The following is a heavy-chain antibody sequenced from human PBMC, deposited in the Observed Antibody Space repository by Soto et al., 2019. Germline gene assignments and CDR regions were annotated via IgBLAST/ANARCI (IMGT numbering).Heavy chain of an antibody. V-gene: IGHV1-69*02. Sequence: QVQLVQSGAEVKKPGSSVKVSCKASGGTFSSYTISWVRQAPGQGLEWMGRIIPILDIANYAQKFQGRVTITADKSTSTAYMELSSLRSEDTAVYYCARMGDVDTATSCGGDCYSYYYYYMDVWGKGTTVTVSS. CDR3: ARMGDVDTATSCGGDCYSYYYYYMDV. J-gene: IGHJ6*03. CDR2: IIPILDIA. CDR1: GGTFSSYT. D-gene: IGHD2-21*01.